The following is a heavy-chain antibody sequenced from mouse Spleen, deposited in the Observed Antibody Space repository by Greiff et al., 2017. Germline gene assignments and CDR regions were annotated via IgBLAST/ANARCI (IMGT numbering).Heavy chain of an antibody. CDR1: GFSFTSYG. CDR3: ARNSEMPYAMDY. J-gene: IGHJ4*01. V-gene: IGHV2-2*02. Sequence: QVQLQQSGPGLVQPSQSLSITCTASGFSFTSYGVHWVRQSPGKGLEWLGVIWRGGSTDYNAALISRLSISKYNSKSQVFFKMNSLQANDAAIYFCARNSEMPYAMDYWGQGTSVTVSS. CDR2: IWRGGST.